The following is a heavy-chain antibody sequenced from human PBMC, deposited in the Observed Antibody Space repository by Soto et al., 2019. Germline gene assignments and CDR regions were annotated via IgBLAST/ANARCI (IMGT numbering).Heavy chain of an antibody. D-gene: IGHD3-10*01. V-gene: IGHV4-34*01. Sequence: SATLCLTCAVYVGSFSVYYWNRIRQPPGKGLEWIGEINHSGSTNYNPSLKSRVTISVDTSKNQFSLKLSSVTAADTAVYYCARPLSAFGGSGRRNWFDPWGQGTMVTGSS. CDR1: VGSFSVYY. CDR2: INHSGST. J-gene: IGHJ5*02. CDR3: ARPLSAFGGSGRRNWFDP.